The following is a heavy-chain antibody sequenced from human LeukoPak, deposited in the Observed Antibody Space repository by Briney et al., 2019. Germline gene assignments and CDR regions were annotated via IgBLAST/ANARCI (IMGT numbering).Heavy chain of an antibody. D-gene: IGHD3-22*01. CDR1: GGSFSGYY. V-gene: IGHV4-34*01. Sequence: SETLSLTCAVYGGSFSGYYWSWIRQPPGKGLEWIGEINHSGSTNYNPSLKSRVTISVDTSKNQFSLKLSSVTAADTAVYYCARRGYYDSSTTFVYWGQGTLVTVSS. CDR2: INHSGST. CDR3: ARRGYYDSSTTFVY. J-gene: IGHJ4*02.